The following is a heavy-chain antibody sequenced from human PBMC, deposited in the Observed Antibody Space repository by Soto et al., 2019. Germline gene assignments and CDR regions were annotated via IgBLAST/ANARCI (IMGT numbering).Heavy chain of an antibody. CDR3: AKDMGDYGDYRGPLDY. D-gene: IGHD4-17*01. Sequence: GGSLRLSCAASGFTFDDYAMHWVRQAPGKGLEWVSGISWNSGSIGYADSVKGRFTISRDNAKNSLYLQMNSLRAEDTALYYCAKDMGDYGDYRGPLDYWGQGTLVTVSS. CDR1: GFTFDDYA. J-gene: IGHJ4*02. CDR2: ISWNSGSI. V-gene: IGHV3-9*01.